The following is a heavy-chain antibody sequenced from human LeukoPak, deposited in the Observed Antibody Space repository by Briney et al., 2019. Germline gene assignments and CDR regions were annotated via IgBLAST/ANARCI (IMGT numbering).Heavy chain of an antibody. CDR2: IYTRGST. CDR1: GGSINNNY. CDR3: ARLMSGIAGAPFHI. D-gene: IGHD1-26*01. V-gene: IGHV4-4*09. J-gene: IGHJ3*02. Sequence: SETLSLTCTVSGGSINNNYWSWIRQPPGKGQEWVRYIYTRGSTNYNPSLKSRVTISVDMSKNQFSLKLSSVTAADTAVYYCARLMSGIAGAPFHIWGQGTMVTVSS.